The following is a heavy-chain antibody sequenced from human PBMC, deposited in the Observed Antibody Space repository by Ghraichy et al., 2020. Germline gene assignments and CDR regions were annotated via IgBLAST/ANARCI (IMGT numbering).Heavy chain of an antibody. CDR2: ISAYNGNT. D-gene: IGHD6-19*01. J-gene: IGHJ1*01. CDR3: ARLRPSGWYAEYFQH. Sequence: ASVKVSCKASGYTFTSYGISWVRQAPGQGLEWMGWISAYNGNTNYAQKLQGRVTMTTDTSTSTAYMELRNLRSDDTAVYYCARLRPSGWYAEYFQHWGQGILVTVSS. CDR1: GYTFTSYG. V-gene: IGHV1-18*04.